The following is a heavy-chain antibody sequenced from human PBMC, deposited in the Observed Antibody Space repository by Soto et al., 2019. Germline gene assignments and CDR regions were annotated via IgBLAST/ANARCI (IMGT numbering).Heavy chain of an antibody. CDR1: GFSLSTSGVG. J-gene: IGHJ6*02. V-gene: IGHV2-5*01. CDR2: IYWNDDK. CDR3: AHRLGLYSGGTYYYYGMDV. Sequence: QITLKESGPTLVKPTQTLTLTCTFSGFSLSTSGVGVGWIRQPPGKALEWLALIYWNDDKRYSPSLKSRLTLTKDTSKNQVVLTMTNMDPVDTATYYCAHRLGLYSGGTYYYYGMDVWGQGTTVTVSS. D-gene: IGHD3-10*01.